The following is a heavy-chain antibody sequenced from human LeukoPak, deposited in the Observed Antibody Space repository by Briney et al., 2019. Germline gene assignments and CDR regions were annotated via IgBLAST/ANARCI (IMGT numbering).Heavy chain of an antibody. CDR3: ARVSGRVAVAGTMSYGMDV. Sequence: PSETLSLTCTVSGGSISSYYWSWIRQPPGKGLEWIGEINHSGSTNYNPSLKSRVTISVDTSKNQFSLKLSSVTAADTAVYYCARVSGRVAVAGTMSYGMDVWGQGTTVTVSS. CDR2: INHSGST. J-gene: IGHJ6*02. V-gene: IGHV4-34*01. CDR1: GGSISSYY. D-gene: IGHD6-19*01.